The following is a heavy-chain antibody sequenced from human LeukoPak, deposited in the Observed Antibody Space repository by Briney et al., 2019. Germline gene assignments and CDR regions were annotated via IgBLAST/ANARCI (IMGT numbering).Heavy chain of an antibody. CDR2: IYHSGST. J-gene: IGHJ4*02. CDR3: ARDRGWEGIDY. CDR1: GYSISSGYY. Sequence: SETLSLTCTVSGYSISSGYYWGWIRQPPGKGLEWIGSIYHSGSTYYNPSLKSRVTISVDTSKNQFSLKLSSVTAADTAVDYCARDRGWEGIDYWGQGTLVTVSS. V-gene: IGHV4-38-2*02. D-gene: IGHD1-26*01.